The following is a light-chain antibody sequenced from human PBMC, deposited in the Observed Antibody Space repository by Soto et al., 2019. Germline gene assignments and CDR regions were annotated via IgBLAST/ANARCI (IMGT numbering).Light chain of an antibody. V-gene: IGKV3-20*01. CDR1: QSISGT. CDR2: GAS. J-gene: IGKJ1*01. Sequence: TVFTQSPGTLSLSPWGRATLSCRASQSISGTLAWYQQKPGQAPRLLIYGASRRATGIPDRFSGSGSGADFILSISRLEPEDFAVYYCQQYGSSPWTFGQGTKVDIK. CDR3: QQYGSSPWT.